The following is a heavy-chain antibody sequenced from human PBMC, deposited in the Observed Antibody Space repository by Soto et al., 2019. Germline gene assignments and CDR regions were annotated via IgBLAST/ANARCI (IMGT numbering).Heavy chain of an antibody. CDR3: ARGHYGMDV. CDR2: IKEDGSEK. CDR1: GFTFSNHW. V-gene: IGHV3-7*03. Sequence: HPGGSLRLSCVASGFTFSNHWMSWVRQAPGKGLEWVANIKEDGSEKYYVDSVKGRFTISRDNTENSVYLQMNSLRAEDTAVYYCARGHYGMDVWGQGATVTVSS. J-gene: IGHJ6*02.